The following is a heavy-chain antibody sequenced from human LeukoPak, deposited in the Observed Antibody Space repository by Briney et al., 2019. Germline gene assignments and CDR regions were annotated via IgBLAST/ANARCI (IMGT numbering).Heavy chain of an antibody. J-gene: IGHJ5*02. D-gene: IGHD4-17*01. CDR1: GYTFTGYY. CDR3: ARDPNLRYDWFDP. V-gene: IGHV1-2*02. CDR2: INPNSGGT. Sequence: ASVKVSCKASGYTFTGYYMHWVRQAPGQGLEWMGWINPNSGGTNYVQKFQGRVTMTRDTSISTAYMELSRLRSDDTAVYYCARDPNLRYDWFDPWGQGTLVTVSS.